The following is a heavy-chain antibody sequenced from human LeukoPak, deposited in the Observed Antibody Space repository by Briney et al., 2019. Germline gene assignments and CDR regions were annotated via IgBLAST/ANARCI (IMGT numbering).Heavy chain of an antibody. Sequence: GGSLRLSCAASGFTFSSYAMSWVRQAPGKGLEWVSAISDSGGSTYYADSVKGRFTISRDNSKNTLYLQMNSLRAEDTAVYYCAKSRVVVVILPFDYWGQGTLVTVSS. CDR1: GFTFSSYA. CDR2: ISDSGGST. V-gene: IGHV3-23*01. D-gene: IGHD3-22*01. J-gene: IGHJ4*02. CDR3: AKSRVVVVILPFDY.